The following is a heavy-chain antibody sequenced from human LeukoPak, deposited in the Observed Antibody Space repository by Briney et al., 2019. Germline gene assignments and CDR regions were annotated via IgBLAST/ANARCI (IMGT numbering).Heavy chain of an antibody. CDR3: AREWQGGIAAAGTRIEGDY. CDR2: IKQDGSEK. V-gene: IGHV3-7*01. D-gene: IGHD6-13*01. J-gene: IGHJ4*02. CDR1: GFSVSGYW. Sequence: GGSLRLSCAVSGFSVSGYWMTWVRQAPGKGLEWVANIKQDGSEKNYVDSVKGRFTISRDNAEISLFLQMNSLRVEDTAVYYCAREWQGGIAAAGTRIEGDYWGQGTLVAVSS.